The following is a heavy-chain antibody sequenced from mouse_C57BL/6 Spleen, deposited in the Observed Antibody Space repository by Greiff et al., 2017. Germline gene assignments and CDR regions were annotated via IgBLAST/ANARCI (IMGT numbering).Heavy chain of an antibody. CDR2: INPNNGGT. CDR1: GYTFTDYN. CDR3: ARVWEEEAYAMDY. J-gene: IGHJ4*01. Sequence: VQLKQSGPELVKPGASVKIPCKASGYTFTDYNMDWVKQSHGKSLEWIGDINPNNGGTIYNQKFKGKATLTVDKSSSTAYMELRSLTSEDTAVYYCARVWEEEAYAMDYWGQGTSVTVSS. V-gene: IGHV1-18*01. D-gene: IGHD4-1*01.